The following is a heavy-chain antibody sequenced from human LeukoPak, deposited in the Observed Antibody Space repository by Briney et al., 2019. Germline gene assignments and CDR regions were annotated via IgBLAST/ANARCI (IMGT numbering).Heavy chain of an antibody. D-gene: IGHD3-3*01. CDR3: AIGEWLDS. CDR2: INPNSGGT. Sequence: GASLKVSCQASGYTFTGYYMHWVRQAPGQGLEWMGWINPNSGGTNYAQKVQGRVTMTTDKSTTAAYMELRSLRSGDTAVYYCAIGEWLDSWGQGTLVTVSS. V-gene: IGHV1-2*02. CDR1: GYTFTGYY. J-gene: IGHJ4*02.